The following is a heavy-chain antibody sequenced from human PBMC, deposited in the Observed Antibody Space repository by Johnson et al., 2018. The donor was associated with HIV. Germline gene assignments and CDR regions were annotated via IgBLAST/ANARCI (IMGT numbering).Heavy chain of an antibody. CDR2: TNSDGSST. CDR1: GFTFSSYW. J-gene: IGHJ3*02. Sequence: VQLVESGGGLVQPGGSLRLSCAASGFTFSSYWMHWFRQVPGNGLVWVSHTNSDGSSTTYADSVRGRFTISRDNAKNSRYRQMNSLRAEDTALYYCARGGGGVGAFSSGLAAFDIWGQGTMVTVSS. CDR3: ARGGGGVGAFSSGLAAFDI. V-gene: IGHV3-74*02. D-gene: IGHD1-26*01.